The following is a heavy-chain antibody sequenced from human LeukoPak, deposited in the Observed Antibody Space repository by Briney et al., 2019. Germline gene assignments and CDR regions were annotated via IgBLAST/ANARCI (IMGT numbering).Heavy chain of an antibody. CDR3: ARWGISAAHDAFDM. CDR1: GFTFSFYG. J-gene: IGHJ3*02. D-gene: IGHD6-13*01. V-gene: IGHV3-33*01. CDR2: IWSDGNEK. Sequence: PGGSLRLSCAASGFTFSFYGMHWVRQAPGKGLKWVAVIWSDGNEKYYADSVEGRFTVSRDNSKNTLYLQMNSLRDEDTAVYYCARWGISAAHDAFDMWGQGTMVTVSS.